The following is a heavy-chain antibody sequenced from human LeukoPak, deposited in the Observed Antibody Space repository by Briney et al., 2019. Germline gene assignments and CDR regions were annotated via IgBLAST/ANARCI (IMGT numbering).Heavy chain of an antibody. D-gene: IGHD5-12*01. J-gene: IGHJ4*02. Sequence: GASVKVSCKASGYTFTGYYMHWVRQAPGQGLEWMGWINPNSGGTNYAQKFQGRVTMTRDTSISTAYMELSRLRSDDTAVYYCARVPVGYGHPITFDYWGQGTLVTVSS. CDR2: INPNSGGT. V-gene: IGHV1-2*02. CDR3: ARVPVGYGHPITFDY. CDR1: GYTFTGYY.